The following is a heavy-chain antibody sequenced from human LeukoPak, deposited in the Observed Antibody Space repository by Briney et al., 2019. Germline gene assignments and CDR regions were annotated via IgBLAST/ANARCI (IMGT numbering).Heavy chain of an antibody. CDR2: ISSSSSTI. Sequence: GGSLRLSCAASGFTFSSYSMNWVRQAPGKGLEWVSYISSSSSTIYYADSVKGRFTISRDNAKNSLYLQMNSLRAEDTAVYYCARSLVRGVILFYGMDVWGQGTTVTVSS. CDR3: ARSLVRGVILFYGMDV. V-gene: IGHV3-48*04. D-gene: IGHD3-10*01. CDR1: GFTFSSYS. J-gene: IGHJ6*02.